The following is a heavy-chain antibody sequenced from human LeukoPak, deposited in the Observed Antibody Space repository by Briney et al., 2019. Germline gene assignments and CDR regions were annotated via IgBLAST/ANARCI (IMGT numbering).Heavy chain of an antibody. Sequence: ASVKVSCKASGYTYTSYAMHWVRQAPGQRLEWMGWINAGNGNTKYSQKFQGRVTITRDTSASTAYMELSSLRSEDTAVYYCAREGREGNFDYWGQGTLVTVSS. CDR2: INAGNGNT. CDR1: GYTYTSYA. CDR3: AREGREGNFDY. D-gene: IGHD3-10*01. J-gene: IGHJ4*02. V-gene: IGHV1-3*01.